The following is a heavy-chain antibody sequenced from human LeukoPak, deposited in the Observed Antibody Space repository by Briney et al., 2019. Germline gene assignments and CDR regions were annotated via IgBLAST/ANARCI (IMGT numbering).Heavy chain of an antibody. V-gene: IGHV3-30-3*01. CDR1: EFTFSSYA. CDR3: ARGSSGWYGTLDAFDI. Sequence: PGRSLRLSCAASEFTFSSYAMHWVRQAPGKGLEWVAVISYDGINKYYTDSVRGRFTISRDNSKNTLYLQMNSLRVEDTAVYYCARGSSGWYGTLDAFDIWGQGTMVTVSS. CDR2: ISYDGINK. J-gene: IGHJ3*02. D-gene: IGHD6-19*01.